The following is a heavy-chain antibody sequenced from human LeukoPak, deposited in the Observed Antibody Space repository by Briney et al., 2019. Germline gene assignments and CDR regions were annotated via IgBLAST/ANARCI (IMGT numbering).Heavy chain of an antibody. D-gene: IGHD4-17*01. V-gene: IGHV1-18*01. CDR1: GYTFTSYG. J-gene: IGHJ4*02. CDR3: ARTVTTRRPSYYFDY. Sequence: ASVKVSRKASGYTFTSYGISWVQQAPGQGLEWMGWISAYNGNTNYAQKLQGRVTMTTDTSTSTAYTELRSLRSDDTAVYYCARTVTTRRPSYYFDYWGQGTLVTVSS. CDR2: ISAYNGNT.